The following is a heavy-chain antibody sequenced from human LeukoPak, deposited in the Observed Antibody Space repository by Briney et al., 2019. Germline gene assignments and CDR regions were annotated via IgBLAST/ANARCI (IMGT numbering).Heavy chain of an antibody. D-gene: IGHD3-10*01. CDR1: GGSFSGYY. Sequence: SETLSLTCAVYGGSFSGYYWSWIRQPPGKGLEWIGEINHSGSTNYNPSLKSRVTISVDTSKNQLSLKLSSVPAADTAVYYCARDRYYGSGSYYNPRRGYFDYWGQGTLVTVSS. V-gene: IGHV4-34*01. J-gene: IGHJ4*02. CDR3: ARDRYYGSGSYYNPRRGYFDY. CDR2: INHSGST.